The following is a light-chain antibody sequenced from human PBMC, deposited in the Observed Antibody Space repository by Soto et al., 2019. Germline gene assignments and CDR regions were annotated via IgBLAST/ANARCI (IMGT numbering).Light chain of an antibody. CDR1: QSIRSW. Sequence: DIQMTQSPSTLSASVGDRVTITCRASQSIRSWLAWYQQKPGKAPKLMIYDASSLESGVPSRFSGSGSGKEFTLTISSLQPDDFATYYSQQDNSYGGTVGQGTKVEIK. CDR3: QQDNSYGGT. J-gene: IGKJ1*01. V-gene: IGKV1-5*01. CDR2: DAS.